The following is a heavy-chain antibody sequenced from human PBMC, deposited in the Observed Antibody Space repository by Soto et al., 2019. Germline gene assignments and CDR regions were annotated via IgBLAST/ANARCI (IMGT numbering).Heavy chain of an antibody. CDR2: LTWNGEVI. J-gene: IGHJ4*02. CDR3: VKDSESSGYLTHLDY. Sequence: EVQLAESGGALVQPGRSLSLSCVASGFTFDDYAIHWVRQTPGKGLEWVSGLTWNGEVIGYADSVKGRFTISRDNAKNSVYLEMNSLRPEDTALYYCVKDSESSGYLTHLDYWGQGTLVTVSS. V-gene: IGHV3-9*01. CDR1: GFTFDDYA. D-gene: IGHD3-22*01.